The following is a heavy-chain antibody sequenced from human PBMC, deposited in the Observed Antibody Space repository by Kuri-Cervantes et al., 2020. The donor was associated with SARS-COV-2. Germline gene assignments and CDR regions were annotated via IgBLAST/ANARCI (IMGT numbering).Heavy chain of an antibody. Sequence: GGSLRLSCAASGFTFSSYAMSWVRQAPGKGLEWVAAISGSGGSTYYADSVKVRFTISKENPKNTLYLQMNSLRTEDTAVYYCAQDRSTPWAADYYMNVWRKGPT. CDR3: AQDRSTPWAADYYMNV. V-gene: IGHV3-23*01. D-gene: IGHD6-25*01. CDR2: ISGSGGST. CDR1: GFTFSSYA. J-gene: IGHJ6*03.